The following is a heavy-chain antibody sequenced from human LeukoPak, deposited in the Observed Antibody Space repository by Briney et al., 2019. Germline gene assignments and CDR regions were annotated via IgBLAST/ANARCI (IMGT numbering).Heavy chain of an antibody. J-gene: IGHJ3*02. V-gene: IGHV3-53*01. CDR2: IYIGGST. Sequence: PGGSLRLPCAASGFTVSTNYMNWVRQAPGKGLEWVSVIYIGGSTYYADSVKGRFTISRDNSKNTLYLQMNRLRAEDTAVYYCARAWIEVPDAFDIWGQGTMVTVSS. D-gene: IGHD2-2*03. CDR1: GFTVSTNY. CDR3: ARAWIEVPDAFDI.